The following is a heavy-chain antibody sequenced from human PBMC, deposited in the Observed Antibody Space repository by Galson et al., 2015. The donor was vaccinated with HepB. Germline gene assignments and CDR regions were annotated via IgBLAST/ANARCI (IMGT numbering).Heavy chain of an antibody. V-gene: IGHV5-51*01. CDR2: IYPGDSDT. Sequence: QSGAEVKKPGESLKISCKASGYSFSIYWIGWVRQMPGKGLEWMGIIYPGDSDTRYSPSFQGQVTISADKSITTASLQWSSLKASDTAMYYCARRSPIGSYPYYFDYWGQGTLVTVSS. D-gene: IGHD3-10*01. J-gene: IGHJ4*02. CDR1: GYSFSIYW. CDR3: ARRSPIGSYPYYFDY.